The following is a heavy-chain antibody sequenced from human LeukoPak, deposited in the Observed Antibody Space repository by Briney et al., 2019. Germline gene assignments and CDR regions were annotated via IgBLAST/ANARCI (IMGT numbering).Heavy chain of an antibody. V-gene: IGHV3-23*01. CDR2: ISGSGGNT. J-gene: IGHJ4*02. Sequence: GGSLRLSCVASGFTFSSYTMSWVRQAPGKGLEWVPGISGSGGNTYYADSVKGRFTISRDNSKNTLYLQMNSLRAEDTAVYYCAKPQKYTSDLHYWGQGILVTVSS. CDR1: GFTFSSYT. CDR3: AKPQKYTSDLHY. D-gene: IGHD6-19*01.